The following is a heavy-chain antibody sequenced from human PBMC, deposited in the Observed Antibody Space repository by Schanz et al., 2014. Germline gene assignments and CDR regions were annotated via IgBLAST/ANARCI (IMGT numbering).Heavy chain of an antibody. CDR2: INTNTANP. D-gene: IGHD2-2*02. CDR1: GYTFAMYD. J-gene: IGHJ6*02. V-gene: IGHV7-4-1*02. CDR3: ARAVFCTSCSTWQILDHLKDYYYYAMDV. Sequence: VQSGSELKKPGASVKVSCKASGYTFAMYDMNWVRQAPGQGLEWMGWINTNTANPTYAQGFTGRFVYTLDASVTTAYLEISSLKAEDTAVYYCARAVFCTSCSTWQILDHLKDYYYYAMDVWGQGTTVTVSS.